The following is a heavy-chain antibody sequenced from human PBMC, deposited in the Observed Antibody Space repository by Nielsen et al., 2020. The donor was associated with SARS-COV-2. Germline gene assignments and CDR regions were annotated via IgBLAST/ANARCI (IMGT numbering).Heavy chain of an antibody. CDR1: RFSLSTSGVG. D-gene: IGHD1-26*01. CDR2: IYWNDDK. J-gene: IGHJ4*02. Sequence: SGPTLVKPTQTLTLTCTFSRFSLSTSGVGVGWIRQPPGKALEWLALIYWNDDKRYSPSLKSRLTITKDTSKNQVVLTMTNMDPVDTATYYCARWEGPFDYWGQGTLVTVSS. CDR3: ARWEGPFDY. V-gene: IGHV2-5*01.